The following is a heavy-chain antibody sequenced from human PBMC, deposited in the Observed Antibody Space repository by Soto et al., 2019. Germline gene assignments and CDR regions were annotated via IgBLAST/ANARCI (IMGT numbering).Heavy chain of an antibody. J-gene: IGHJ4*02. CDR2: ISSSSSYI. CDR3: ARRRQYSSSSGLDY. Sequence: GGSLRLSCAASGFTFSSYSMNWVRQAPGKGLEWVSSISSSSSYIYYTDSVKGRFTISRDNAKNSLYLQMNSLRAEDTAVYYCARRRQYSSSSGLDYWGQGTLVTVSS. V-gene: IGHV3-21*01. CDR1: GFTFSSYS. D-gene: IGHD6-6*01.